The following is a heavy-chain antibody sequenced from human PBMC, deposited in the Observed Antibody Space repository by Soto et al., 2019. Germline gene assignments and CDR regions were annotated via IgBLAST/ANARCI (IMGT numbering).Heavy chain of an antibody. V-gene: IGHV1-69*06. D-gene: IGHD5-12*01. CDR3: ARDYSGYDPALNRFDP. CDR1: GDIFDNYA. J-gene: IGHJ5*02. Sequence: GASVKVSCKASGDIFDNYAISWVRQAPGQGLEWLGGISPVIGTTHYAQRFQGRLTITADRSTMTTYMELSGLKSEDSAIYFCARDYSGYDPALNRFDPWGQGTLVTVSS. CDR2: ISPVIGTT.